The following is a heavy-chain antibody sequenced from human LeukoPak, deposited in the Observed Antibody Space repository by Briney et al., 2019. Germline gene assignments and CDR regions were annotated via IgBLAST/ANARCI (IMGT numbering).Heavy chain of an antibody. D-gene: IGHD3-22*01. CDR1: GFTFSSYE. CDR3: ARALTRYYDSSGYLDY. CDR2: ISSSGSTI. V-gene: IGHV3-48*03. J-gene: IGHJ4*02. Sequence: GGSLRLSCAASGFTFSSYEMNWVRQAPGKGLEWVSYISSSGSTIYYADSVKGRFTISRDNAKNSLYLQMNSLRAEDTAVYYCARALTRYYDSSGYLDYWGQGTLVTVSS.